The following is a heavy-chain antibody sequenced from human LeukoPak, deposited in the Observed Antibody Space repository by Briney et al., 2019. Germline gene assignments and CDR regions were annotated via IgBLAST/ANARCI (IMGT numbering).Heavy chain of an antibody. Sequence: GASVKVSCKASGYSFTDYYIQWVRQAPGQGLEWMAWINPNSGATNYAQKFQGRVTMTRDTSITTAYMELSRLRSDDTAIYYCARDLPYSTSPSQFDYWGQGTLVTVSS. V-gene: IGHV1-2*02. CDR2: INPNSGAT. CDR3: ARDLPYSTSPSQFDY. D-gene: IGHD6-13*01. CDR1: GYSFTDYY. J-gene: IGHJ4*02.